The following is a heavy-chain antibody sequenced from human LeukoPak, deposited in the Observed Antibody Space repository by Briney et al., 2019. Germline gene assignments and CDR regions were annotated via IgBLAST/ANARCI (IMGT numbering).Heavy chain of an antibody. CDR3: ARVAVHDYDFWSGYSYCFDY. CDR1: GFTFSSYS. V-gene: IGHV3-21*01. CDR2: ISSSSSYI. Sequence: GGSLRLSCAASGFTFSSYSMNWVRQAPGKGLEWVSSISSSSSYIYYADSVKGRFTISRDNAKNSLYLQMNSLRAEDTAVYYCARVAVHDYDFWSGYSYCFDYWGQGTLVTVSS. D-gene: IGHD3-3*01. J-gene: IGHJ4*02.